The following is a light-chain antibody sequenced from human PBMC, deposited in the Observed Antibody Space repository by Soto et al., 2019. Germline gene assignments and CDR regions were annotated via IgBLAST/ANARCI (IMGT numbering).Light chain of an antibody. Sequence: QSALTQPASVSGSPGQSNTISCTGTSSDIGRYNYVSWYQHSPGKAPKLIIYDVSDRPSGVSNRFSGSKSGTTASLTISGLQAEDEADYYCGSYTSSDTMIFGGGTKLTVL. CDR3: GSYTSSDTMI. CDR1: SSDIGRYNY. V-gene: IGLV2-14*03. J-gene: IGLJ2*01. CDR2: DVS.